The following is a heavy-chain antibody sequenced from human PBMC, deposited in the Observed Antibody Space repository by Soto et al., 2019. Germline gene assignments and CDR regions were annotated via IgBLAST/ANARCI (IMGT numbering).Heavy chain of an antibody. Sequence: EVQLVESGGGLVKPGGSLRLSCAASGFTFSNAWMNWVRQAPGKGLEWVGRIKSKTDGGTTDYAAPVKGRFTISREDSKTTLYLQRTSLKTEDTTVYYCTTDPQCPYMLGGSCWSWGQGTLVTVSS. CDR2: IKSKTDGGTT. CDR3: TTDPQCPYMLGGSCWS. J-gene: IGHJ5*02. CDR1: GFTFSNAW. D-gene: IGHD2-15*01. V-gene: IGHV3-15*07.